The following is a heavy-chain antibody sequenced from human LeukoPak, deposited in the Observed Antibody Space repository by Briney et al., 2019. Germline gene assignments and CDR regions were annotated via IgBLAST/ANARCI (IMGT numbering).Heavy chain of an antibody. CDR1: GDSIRHSSYY. D-gene: IGHD3-9*01. Sequence: SETLSLTCTVSGDSIRHSSYYWSWIRQPPGKGLEWIGYIYYSGSTNYNPSLKSRITISVDTSKNQFSLKLSSVTAADTAVYYCARFSVTYYDILTGPFDYWGQGTLVTVSS. CDR3: ARFSVTYYDILTGPFDY. J-gene: IGHJ4*02. CDR2: IYYSGST. V-gene: IGHV4-59*08.